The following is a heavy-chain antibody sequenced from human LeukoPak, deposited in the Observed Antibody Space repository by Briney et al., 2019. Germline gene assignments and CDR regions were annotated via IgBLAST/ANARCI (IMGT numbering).Heavy chain of an antibody. CDR3: AKTPLAVAPGDYFDY. Sequence: GGSLRLSCAASGFTFSSYWMHWVRQAPGKGLVWVSRINSDGSSTSYADSVKGRFTISRDNAKNTLYLQMNSLRGEDTAIYYCAKTPLAVAPGDYFDYWGQGTLVTVSS. CDR2: INSDGSST. V-gene: IGHV3-74*01. D-gene: IGHD6-19*01. J-gene: IGHJ4*02. CDR1: GFTFSSYW.